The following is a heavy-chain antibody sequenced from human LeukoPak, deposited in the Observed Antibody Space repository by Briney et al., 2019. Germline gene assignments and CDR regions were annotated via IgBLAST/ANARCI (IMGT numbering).Heavy chain of an antibody. CDR3: ARDYDWALDF. CDR1: GFTFSSSV. Sequence: GGSLRLSCAASGFTFSSSVMSRVRQAPGKGLEWIAYINHDGEAIYYPQFVRGRFIISRDNAKNTLFLQMNDLRDEDTAVYYCARDYDWALDFWGQGTRVTVSS. J-gene: IGHJ4*02. D-gene: IGHD3-9*01. V-gene: IGHV3-48*02. CDR2: INHDGEAI.